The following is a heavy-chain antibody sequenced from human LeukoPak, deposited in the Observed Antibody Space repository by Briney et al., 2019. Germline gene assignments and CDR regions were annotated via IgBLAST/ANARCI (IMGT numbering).Heavy chain of an antibody. D-gene: IGHD3-22*01. V-gene: IGHV3-9*01. CDR3: AKGLRGDYYDSSGYFDY. CDR1: GFKFDDYG. J-gene: IGHJ4*02. CDR2: ISWNSGSI. Sequence: GGSLRLSCAASGFKFDDYGMSWVRQVPGKGLEWVSGISWNSGSIGYADSVKGRFTISRDNAKNSLYLQMNSLRAEDTALYYCAKGLRGDYYDSSGYFDYWGQGTLVTVSS.